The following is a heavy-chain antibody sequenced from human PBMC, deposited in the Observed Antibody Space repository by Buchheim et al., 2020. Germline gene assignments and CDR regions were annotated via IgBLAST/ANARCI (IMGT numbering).Heavy chain of an antibody. CDR1: GFTFNTYE. CDR2: ISGSGSVI. D-gene: IGHD1-26*01. Sequence: EVHLVASGGGLVQPGGSLRLSCTGSGFTFNTYEMNWVRQAPGKGLEWVSYISGSGSVIDYADSVKGRFPLSRDHAKNSLYFQMNSLRVEDTAVYYCARVGATYFWGQGTL. V-gene: IGHV3-48*03. J-gene: IGHJ4*02. CDR3: ARVGATYF.